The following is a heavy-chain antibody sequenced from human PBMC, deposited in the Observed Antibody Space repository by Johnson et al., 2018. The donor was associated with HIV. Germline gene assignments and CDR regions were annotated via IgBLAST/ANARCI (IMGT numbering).Heavy chain of an antibody. CDR3: ASGQNAFDI. V-gene: IGHV3-20*04. CDR2: INWNGGTT. J-gene: IGHJ3*02. CDR1: GFTFDDHV. Sequence: VQLVESGGGVVRPGGSLRLSCAASGFTFDDHVMSWVRQAPGKGLQWVSGINWNGGTTDYADSVKGRFTISRDNSKNTLYLQMNSLRAEDTAVYYCASGQNAFDIWGQGTMVTVSS.